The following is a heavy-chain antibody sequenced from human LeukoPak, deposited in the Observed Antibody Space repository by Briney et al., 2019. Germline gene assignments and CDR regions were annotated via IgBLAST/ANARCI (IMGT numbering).Heavy chain of an antibody. D-gene: IGHD5-18*01. CDR1: GFTFTRHW. CDR2: IDNDGRSS. V-gene: IGHV3-74*01. CDR3: ARGGVGSSGYVDYYYYNMDV. J-gene: IGHJ6*03. Sequence: GGSLRLSCAASGFTFTRHWMHWVRQTPGRGLVWVSRIDNDGRSSTYADSVKGRFTISRDSAKNTVYLQMTSLRDEDTAVYYCARGGVGSSGYVDYYYYNMDVWAKGPRSPSP.